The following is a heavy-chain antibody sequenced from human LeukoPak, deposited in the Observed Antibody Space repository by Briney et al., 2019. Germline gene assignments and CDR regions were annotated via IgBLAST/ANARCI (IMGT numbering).Heavy chain of an antibody. CDR2: ISSSGSTI. CDR3: ARTRDRYDSFDY. J-gene: IGHJ4*02. V-gene: IGHV3-11*01. Sequence: GGSLRLSCAASGFTFSNAWMSWVRQAPGKGLEWVSYISSSGSTIYYADSVKGRFTISRDNAKNSLYLQMNSLRAEDTAVYYCARTRDRYDSFDYWGQGTLATVSS. CDR1: GFTFSNAW. D-gene: IGHD3-9*01.